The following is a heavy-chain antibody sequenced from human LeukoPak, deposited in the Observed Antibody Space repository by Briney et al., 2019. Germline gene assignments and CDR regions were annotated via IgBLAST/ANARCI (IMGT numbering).Heavy chain of an antibody. D-gene: IGHD3-22*01. CDR2: IYYSGST. CDR1: GGSISSYY. CDR3: ARFIYYDSSGYPGRAFDI. V-gene: IGHV4-59*01. Sequence: SETLSLTCTVSGGSISSYYWSWIRQPPGKGLEWIGYIYYSGSTNYNPSLKSRVTISVDTSKNQFSLKLSSVTAADTAVYYCARFIYYDSSGYPGRAFDIWGQGTMVTVSS. J-gene: IGHJ3*02.